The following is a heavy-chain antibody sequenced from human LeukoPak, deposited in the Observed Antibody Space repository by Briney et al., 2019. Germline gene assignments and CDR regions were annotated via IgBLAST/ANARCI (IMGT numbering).Heavy chain of an antibody. CDR2: IYYSGSI. D-gene: IGHD3-22*01. J-gene: IGHJ3*02. V-gene: IGHV4-30-4*08. CDR3: AREARGLGYYDSSGYRAFDI. Sequence: SETLSLTCTVSGGSFSSGDYYWSWIRQPPGKGLEWIGYIYYSGSIKYNPSLKSRVSISEDTSKNQFSLKLTSVTAADTAVYYCAREARGLGYYDSSGYRAFDIWGQGTMVTVSS. CDR1: GGSFSSGDYY.